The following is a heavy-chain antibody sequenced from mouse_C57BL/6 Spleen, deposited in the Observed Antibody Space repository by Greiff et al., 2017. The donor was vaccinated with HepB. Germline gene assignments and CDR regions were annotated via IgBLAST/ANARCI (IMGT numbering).Heavy chain of an antibody. CDR3: ARDYYGSSLYYAMDY. D-gene: IGHD1-1*01. CDR2: IYPGDGDT. J-gene: IGHJ4*01. V-gene: IGHV1-82*01. Sequence: QVQLQQSGPELVKPGASVKISCKASGYAFSSSWMNWVTQRPGKGLEWIGRIYPGDGDTNYNGKFKGNATLTADKSSSTAYMQLSSLTSEDSAVYFCARDYYGSSLYYAMDYWGQGTSVTVSS. CDR1: GYAFSSSW.